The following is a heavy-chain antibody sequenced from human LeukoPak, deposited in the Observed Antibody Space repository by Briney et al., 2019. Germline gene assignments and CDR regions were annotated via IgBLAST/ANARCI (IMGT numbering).Heavy chain of an antibody. Sequence: SETLSLTCTVSGGSISSYYWGWIRQPPGKGLEWIGSIYHSGSTYYNPSLKSRVTISVDTSKNQFSLNLSSVTAADTAVYYCARETSQKGAHYMDVWGKGTTVTISS. D-gene: IGHD3-16*01. J-gene: IGHJ6*03. CDR3: ARETSQKGAHYMDV. CDR1: GGSISSYY. CDR2: IYHSGST. V-gene: IGHV4-39*07.